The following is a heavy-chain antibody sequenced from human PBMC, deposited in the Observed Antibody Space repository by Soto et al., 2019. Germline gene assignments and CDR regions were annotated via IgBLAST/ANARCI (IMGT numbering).Heavy chain of an antibody. CDR2: INAGNGNT. D-gene: IGHD3-9*01. CDR3: ASTGPDILTGYYNDWFDP. V-gene: IGHV1-3*01. CDR1: GYTFTSYA. Sequence: ASVKVSCKASGYTFTSYAMHWVRQAPGQRLEWMGWINAGNGNTKYSQKFQGRVTMTEDTSTDTAYMELSSLRSEDTAVYYCASTGPDILTGYYNDWFDPWGQGTLVT. J-gene: IGHJ5*02.